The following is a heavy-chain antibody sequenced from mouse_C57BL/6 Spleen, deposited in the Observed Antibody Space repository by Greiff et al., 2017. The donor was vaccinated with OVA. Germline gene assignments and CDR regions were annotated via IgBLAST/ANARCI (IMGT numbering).Heavy chain of an antibody. D-gene: IGHD2-2*01. Sequence: EVQLQESGPELVKPGASVKISCKASGYSFTDYNMNWVKQSNGKSLEWIGVINPNYGTTSYNQKFKGKATLTVDQSSSTAYMQLNSLTSEDSAVYYCARMAGYDKYYAMDYWGQGTSVTVSS. CDR3: ARMAGYDKYYAMDY. J-gene: IGHJ4*01. CDR2: INPNYGTT. CDR1: GYSFTDYN. V-gene: IGHV1-39*01.